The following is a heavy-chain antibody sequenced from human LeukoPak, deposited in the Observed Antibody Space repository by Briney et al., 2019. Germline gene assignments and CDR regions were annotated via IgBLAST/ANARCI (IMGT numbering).Heavy chain of an antibody. D-gene: IGHD3-16*01. CDR1: GFTFSNYA. J-gene: IGHJ3*02. Sequence: GGSLRLSCAASGFTFSNYAMTWVRQAPGKGLEWVSSINANGGSTYYADSVKGRFTNSRDNSKNTLFLQMNSLRAEDTAVYYCAEGKGGEAFDIWGQGTMVTVSS. V-gene: IGHV3-23*01. CDR3: AEGKGGEAFDI. CDR2: INANGGST.